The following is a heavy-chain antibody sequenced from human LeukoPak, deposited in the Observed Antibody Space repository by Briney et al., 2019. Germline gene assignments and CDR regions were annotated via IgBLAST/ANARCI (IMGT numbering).Heavy chain of an antibody. V-gene: IGHV3-23*01. CDR3: AKGSGSSCYSPCDY. CDR2: ICANDGNT. Sequence: PGGSLRPSCAASGLTFRNYAMSWVRQAPGKGLEWVSVICANDGNTYYADAVKGRFTISRDNSKDTLYLQMDSLRAEDTAVYYCAKGSGSSCYSPCDYWGQGILDTVSS. CDR1: GLTFRNYA. J-gene: IGHJ4*02. D-gene: IGHD2-15*01.